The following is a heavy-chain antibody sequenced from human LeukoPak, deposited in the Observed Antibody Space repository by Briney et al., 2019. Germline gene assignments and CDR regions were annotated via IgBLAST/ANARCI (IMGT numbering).Heavy chain of an antibody. V-gene: IGHV1-2*02. J-gene: IGHJ4*02. CDR3: ARGFSVAAAGISFDY. CDR1: GYTFTGYY. Sequence: ASVKGSCKASGYTFTGYYMHWVRQAPEQGLEWMGWINPNSGGTNYAQKFQGRVTMTRDTSISTAYMELSRLRSDDTAVYYCARGFSVAAAGISFDYWGQGTLVTVSS. D-gene: IGHD6-13*01. CDR2: INPNSGGT.